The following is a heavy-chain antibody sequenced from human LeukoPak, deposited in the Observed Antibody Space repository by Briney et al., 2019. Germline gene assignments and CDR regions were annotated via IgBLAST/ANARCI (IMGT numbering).Heavy chain of an antibody. D-gene: IGHD1-14*01. CDR3: AREVVPTRNVDY. V-gene: IGHV1-69*04. CDR1: GYTFSSYG. Sequence: EPSVKVSCKASGYTFSSYGISWVRQAPGQGLEWMGRIIPILGIANYAQKFQGRVTITADKSTSTAYMELSSLRSEDTAVYYCAREVVPTRNVDYWGQGTLVTVSS. CDR2: IIPILGIA. J-gene: IGHJ4*02.